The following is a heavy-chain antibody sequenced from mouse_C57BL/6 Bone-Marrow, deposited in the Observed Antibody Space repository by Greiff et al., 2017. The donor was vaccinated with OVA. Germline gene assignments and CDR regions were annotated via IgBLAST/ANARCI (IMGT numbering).Heavy chain of an antibody. V-gene: IGHV1-82*01. CDR2: IYPGDGDT. J-gene: IGHJ1*03. Sequence: QVQLQQSGPELVKPGASVKISCKASGYAFSSSWMNWVKQRPGKGLEWIGRIYPGDGDTNYNGKFKGKATLTADKSSSTAYMQRSSLTSEDSAVYFCARRNHWYFDVWGTGTTVTVSS. CDR1: GYAFSSSW. CDR3: ARRNHWYFDV.